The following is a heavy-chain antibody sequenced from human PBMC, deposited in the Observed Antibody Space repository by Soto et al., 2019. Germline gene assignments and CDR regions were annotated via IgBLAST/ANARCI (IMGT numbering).Heavy chain of an antibody. CDR3: AKVLWDYYDSSGYYDPYYYYGMDV. CDR1: GFTLSSYA. V-gene: IGHV3-23*01. D-gene: IGHD3-22*01. CDR2: ISGSGGST. Sequence: TGGSLRLSCSGSGFTLSSYALSLGRQAPGEGPGWGSAISGSGGSTYYADSVKGRFTISRDNSKNTLYLQMNSLRAEDTAVYYCAKVLWDYYDSSGYYDPYYYYGMDVWGQGTTVTVSS. J-gene: IGHJ6*02.